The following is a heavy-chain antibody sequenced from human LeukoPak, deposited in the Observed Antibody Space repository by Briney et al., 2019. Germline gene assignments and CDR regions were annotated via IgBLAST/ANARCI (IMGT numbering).Heavy chain of an antibody. Sequence: GGSLRLSCVASGFTFSSYNMNWVRQAPGKGLEWVSYISSSGSTIYCADSVKGRFTISRDNAKNSLYLQMNSLRAEDTAVYYCAELGITMIGGVWGKGTTVTISS. CDR2: ISSSGSTI. V-gene: IGHV3-48*03. J-gene: IGHJ6*04. CDR1: GFTFSSYN. CDR3: AELGITMIGGV. D-gene: IGHD3-10*02.